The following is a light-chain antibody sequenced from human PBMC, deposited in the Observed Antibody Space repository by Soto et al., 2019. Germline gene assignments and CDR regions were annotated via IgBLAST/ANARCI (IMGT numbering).Light chain of an antibody. V-gene: IGKV3-15*01. Sequence: EIVLTQSPAILSVSPGERATLSCRASQSISRSLAWYQQKPGQAPRLLISDASTRATGIPARFSGSGSGTEFTLTISSLQSEDFAVYYCQQYGSSHITFGQGTRLEIK. CDR3: QQYGSSHIT. CDR1: QSISRS. CDR2: DAS. J-gene: IGKJ5*01.